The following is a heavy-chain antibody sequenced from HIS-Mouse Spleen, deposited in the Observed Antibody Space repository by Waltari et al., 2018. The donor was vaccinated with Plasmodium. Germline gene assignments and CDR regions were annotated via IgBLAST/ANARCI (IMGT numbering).Heavy chain of an antibody. CDR2: ISYDGSKK. CDR1: GFPFRRYG. Sequence: QVELVESGGGVVQPGRSLRTSCAASGFPFRRYGLHWVRQGPGKGREWVAVISYDGSKKYYADSVKGRFTISRDNSKNTLYLQMNSLRAEDTAVYYCAKEVLGYYDFWSRPDYWGQGTLVTVSS. V-gene: IGHV3-30*18. D-gene: IGHD3-3*01. J-gene: IGHJ4*02. CDR3: AKEVLGYYDFWSRPDY.